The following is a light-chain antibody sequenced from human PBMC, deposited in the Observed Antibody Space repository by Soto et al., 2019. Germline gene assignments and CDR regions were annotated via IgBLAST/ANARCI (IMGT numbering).Light chain of an antibody. CDR1: QGISDY. Sequence: IQMTQSPSSLSASVGDRVTITCRASQGISDYLAWYQQNPGKVPKLLIYGASTLHSGVPSRFSGSGSGTEFTLTISSLQPEDVATYYCQKYNSAPWTFGQGTTVEIK. J-gene: IGKJ1*01. V-gene: IGKV1-27*01. CDR3: QKYNSAPWT. CDR2: GAS.